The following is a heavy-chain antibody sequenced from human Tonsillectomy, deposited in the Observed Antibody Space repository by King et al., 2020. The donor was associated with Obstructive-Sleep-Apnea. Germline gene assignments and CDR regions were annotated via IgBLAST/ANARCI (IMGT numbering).Heavy chain of an antibody. CDR1: GGTFSSYV. D-gene: IGHD3-3*01. V-gene: IGHV1-69*04. CDR3: ANHLWSGYYIGQGDY. Sequence: VQLVQSGAEVEKPGSSVKVSCKASGGTFSSYVISWVRRAPGQGLEGMGGIIPILCIAHYAQKFQGRVTITADKSTGQASMALRSLRSEDTAVYYCANHLWSGYYIGQGDYWGQGTLVTVSS. J-gene: IGHJ4*02. CDR2: IIPILCIA.